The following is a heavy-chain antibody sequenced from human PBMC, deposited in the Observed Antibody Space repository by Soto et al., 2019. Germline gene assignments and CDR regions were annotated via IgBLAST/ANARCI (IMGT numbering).Heavy chain of an antibody. CDR2: INAYNGNT. CDR1: GYTFTSYG. V-gene: IGHV1-18*01. Sequence: QVQLVQSGAEVKKPGASVKVSCKASGYTFTSYGISWVRQAPGQGLEWMGWINAYNGNTNYAQKLQGRVTMTTDTSTSTAYMELRSRRSDDTAVYYCARVRQWLVGGGYYYYGMDVWGQGTTVTVSS. D-gene: IGHD6-19*01. J-gene: IGHJ6*02. CDR3: ARVRQWLVGGGYYYYGMDV.